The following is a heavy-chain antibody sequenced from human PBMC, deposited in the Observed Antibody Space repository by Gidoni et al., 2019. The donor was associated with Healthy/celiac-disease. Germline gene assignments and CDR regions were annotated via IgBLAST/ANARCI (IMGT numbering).Heavy chain of an antibody. J-gene: IGHJ5*02. D-gene: IGHD3-22*01. CDR1: GFSVTTSGVG. Sequence: QITLKESGPTLVKPTQTLTLTCTFPGFSVTTSGVGVGWIRQPPGKALEWLAVIYWSDDKRYSPSLKSRLTITKDTSKNQVVLRMTNMDPVDTATYYCVYSPLSSSGLVSWGQGILVTVSS. CDR3: VYSPLSSSGLVS. V-gene: IGHV2-5*01. CDR2: IYWSDDK.